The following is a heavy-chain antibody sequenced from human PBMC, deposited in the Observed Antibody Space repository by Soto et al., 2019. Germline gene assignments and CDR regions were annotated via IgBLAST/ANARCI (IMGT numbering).Heavy chain of an antibody. Sequence: XTLSLTCTVSGGSISGYYWSWIRQPPGKGLEWIGYMYNTGSTVYNPSFKSRVTISVDTSKNQFSLKLNSVTAADTAVYYCARDLWGYCGTDCYPLDVWGQGTTVTVSS. D-gene: IGHD2-21*02. V-gene: IGHV4-59*01. J-gene: IGHJ6*02. CDR1: GGSISGYY. CDR3: ARDLWGYCGTDCYPLDV. CDR2: MYNTGST.